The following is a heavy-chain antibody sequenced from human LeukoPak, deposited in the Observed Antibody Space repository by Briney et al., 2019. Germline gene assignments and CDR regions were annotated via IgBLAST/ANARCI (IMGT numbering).Heavy chain of an antibody. V-gene: IGHV3-23*01. D-gene: IGHD3-3*01. CDR2: VSGSAGRT. CDR3: ARDGSVLRFLEWLFFLDY. Sequence: GGSLRLSCAASGFTFSSFAMTWVRQAPGKGLEWVSTVSGSAGRTDYADSLKGRFTISRDNSKNTLYLQMNSLRSEDTAVYFCARDGSVLRFLEWLFFLDYWGQGTLVTVSS. CDR1: GFTFSSFA. J-gene: IGHJ4*02.